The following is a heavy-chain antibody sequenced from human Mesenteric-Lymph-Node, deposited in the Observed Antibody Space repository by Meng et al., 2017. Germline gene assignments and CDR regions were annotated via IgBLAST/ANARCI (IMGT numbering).Heavy chain of an antibody. CDR2: IDWDDDK. D-gene: IGHD6-13*01. CDR1: GFSLSTSGMC. J-gene: IGHJ4*02. Sequence: SGPTLVKPTQTLTLTCTFSGFSLSTSGMCVSWIRQPPGKALEWLALIDWDDDKYYSTSLKTRLTISNDTSKNQVVLTMANMDPVDTATYYCARGTGEVAAAGFAYYFDYWGQGTLVTVSS. V-gene: IGHV2-70*01. CDR3: ARGTGEVAAAGFAYYFDY.